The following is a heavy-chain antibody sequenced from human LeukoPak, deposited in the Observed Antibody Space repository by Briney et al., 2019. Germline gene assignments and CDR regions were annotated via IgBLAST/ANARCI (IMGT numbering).Heavy chain of an antibody. V-gene: IGHV4-39*01. CDR1: GGSIGSSSYY. J-gene: IGHJ4*02. CDR3: ARHRVSYGDYVSY. Sequence: PSETLSLTCTVSGGSIGSSSYYWGWIRQPPGKGLEWIGSIYYSGSTYYNPSLKSRVTISVDTSKNQFSLKLSSVTAADTAVYYCARHRVSYGDYVSYWGQGTLVTDSS. CDR2: IYYSGST. D-gene: IGHD4-17*01.